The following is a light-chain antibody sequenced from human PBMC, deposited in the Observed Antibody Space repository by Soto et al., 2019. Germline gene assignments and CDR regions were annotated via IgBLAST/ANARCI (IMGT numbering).Light chain of an antibody. J-gene: IGKJ3*01. CDR3: LQANNYPFT. CDR1: QDIRND. CDR2: AAS. Sequence: AIQMTQSPSSLSASVGDRVTITCRASQDIRNDLGWYQQRPGQAPNLLIFAASTLQIGVPSRFSGSGSGTYFTLTISSLQPEDFATYYCLQANNYPFTFGPGTRVDVK. V-gene: IGKV1-6*01.